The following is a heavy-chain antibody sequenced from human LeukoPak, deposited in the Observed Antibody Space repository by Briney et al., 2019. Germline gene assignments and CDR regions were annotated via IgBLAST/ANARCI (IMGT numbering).Heavy chain of an antibody. V-gene: IGHV4-30-2*01. D-gene: IGHD6-13*01. CDR1: GGSISSGGYY. Sequence: SETLSLTCTVSGGSISSGGYYWSWIRQPPGKGLEWIGYIYHSGSTYYNPSLKSRVTISVDRSKNQFSLKLSSVTAADTAVYYCARPIAAAGRFGAAVSEDHAFDIWGQGTMVTVSS. J-gene: IGHJ3*02. CDR2: IYHSGST. CDR3: ARPIAAAGRFGAAVSEDHAFDI.